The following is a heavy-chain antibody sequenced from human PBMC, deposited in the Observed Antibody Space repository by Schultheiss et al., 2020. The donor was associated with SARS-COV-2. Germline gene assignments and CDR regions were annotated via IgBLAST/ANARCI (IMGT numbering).Heavy chain of an antibody. V-gene: IGHV4-59*08. J-gene: IGHJ4*02. CDR2: IYYSGST. Sequence: SETLSLTCTVSGGSISNYYWSWTRQPPGKGLEWIGYIYYSGSTNYNPSLKSRVTISVDTSKNQFSLKLSSVTAADTAVYYCARLGCSSTSCYDYWGQGTLVTVSS. CDR1: GGSISNYY. CDR3: ARLGCSSTSCYDY. D-gene: IGHD2-2*01.